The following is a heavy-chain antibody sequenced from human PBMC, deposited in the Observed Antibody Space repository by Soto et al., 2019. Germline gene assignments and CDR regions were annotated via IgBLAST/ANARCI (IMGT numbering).Heavy chain of an antibody. CDR1: GDSVSSNSAA. Sequence: KQSQTLSLTCAISGDSVSSNSAAWNWIRQSPSRGLEWLGRTYYRSKWYNDYAVSVKSRITINPDTSKNQFSLQLNSVTPEDTAVYYCAREDRGPREGGSWTYYYYYYGMDVWGQGTTVTVSS. V-gene: IGHV6-1*01. J-gene: IGHJ6*02. D-gene: IGHD2-15*01. CDR2: TYYRSKWYN. CDR3: AREDRGPREGGSWTYYYYYYGMDV.